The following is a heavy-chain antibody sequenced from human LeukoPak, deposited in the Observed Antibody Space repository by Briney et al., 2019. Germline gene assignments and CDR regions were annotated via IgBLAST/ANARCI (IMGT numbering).Heavy chain of an antibody. D-gene: IGHD3-10*01. Sequence: SETLSLTCTVSGGSISTFYWSWIRQPAGKGLEWIGRVYTSGSTNYNPSLKSRVTMSVDTSKNQFSLKLSSVTAADTAVYYCARMRYGSGSYTYFDYWGQGTLVTVSS. CDR1: GGSISTFY. V-gene: IGHV4-4*07. CDR3: ARMRYGSGSYTYFDY. J-gene: IGHJ4*02. CDR2: VYTSGST.